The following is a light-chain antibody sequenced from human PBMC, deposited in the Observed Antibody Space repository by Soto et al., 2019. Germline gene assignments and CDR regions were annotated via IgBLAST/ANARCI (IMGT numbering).Light chain of an antibody. CDR2: GAS. Sequence: EIVMTQSPATLSLSPGERATLSCMASQSVSSNLAWYQQKPGQAPRLLIYGASTRATGIPARISGSGSGTEFTLTISYLQSEDFAVYYCQQYNNWASITFGQGTRLEIK. CDR1: QSVSSN. CDR3: QQYNNWASIT. J-gene: IGKJ5*01. V-gene: IGKV3-15*01.